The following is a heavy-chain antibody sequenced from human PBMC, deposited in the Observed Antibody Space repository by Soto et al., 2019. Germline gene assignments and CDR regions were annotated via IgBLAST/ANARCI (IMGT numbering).Heavy chain of an antibody. CDR3: AKGYSGYDSVFDY. Sequence: QVQLVESGGGVVQPGRSLRLSCAASGFTFSSYGMHWVRQAPGKGLEWVAVISYDGSNKYYADSVKGRFTISRDNXKNTLYLQMNSLRAEDTAVYYCAKGYSGYDSVFDYWGQGTLVTVSS. D-gene: IGHD5-12*01. J-gene: IGHJ4*02. V-gene: IGHV3-30*18. CDR1: GFTFSSYG. CDR2: ISYDGSNK.